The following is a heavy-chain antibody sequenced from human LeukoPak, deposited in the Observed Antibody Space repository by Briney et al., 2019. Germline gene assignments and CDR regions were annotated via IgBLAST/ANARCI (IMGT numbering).Heavy chain of an antibody. J-gene: IGHJ4*02. CDR1: VYTFSRYY. Sequence: GASVTVSFKSSVYTFSRYYMHWVRQAPGQGLESMGWINSNSGARNYAPKFQGRVTFSRDNSISTAYMELSSLRSDDTAIYYCARGRGGATTGFDHWGQGTLVTVSS. CDR3: ARGRGGATTGFDH. D-gene: IGHD1-26*01. CDR2: INSNSGAR. V-gene: IGHV1-2*02.